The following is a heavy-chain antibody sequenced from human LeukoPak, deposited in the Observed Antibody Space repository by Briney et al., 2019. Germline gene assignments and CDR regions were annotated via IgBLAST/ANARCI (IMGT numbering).Heavy chain of an antibody. CDR2: SEYSGTTS. CDR3: ARISGFTLDY. J-gene: IGHJ4*02. CDR1: TFTFSSYS. Sequence: QPGGSLRLSCATSTFTFSSYSMNWVRQAPGKGLEWVSYSEYSGTTSYYADSVKGRFAVSRDNAKNSLYLQMSSLRDEDTAVYYCARISGFTLDYWGPGTLVTASS. V-gene: IGHV3-48*02.